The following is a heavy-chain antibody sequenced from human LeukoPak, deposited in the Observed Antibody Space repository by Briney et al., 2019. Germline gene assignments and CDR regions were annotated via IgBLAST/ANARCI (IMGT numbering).Heavy chain of an antibody. CDR2: VHTSGST. D-gene: IGHD2/OR15-2a*01. V-gene: IGHV4-61*02. Sequence: SETLSLTCTVPGGSTTSDAYYWSWIRQPAGKGLEWIGRVHTSGSTNYNPSLKSRVTISLDTSKNQFSLRMSSVTAADTAVYYCARANSPNWFDPWGQGTLVTVSS. CDR1: GGSTTSDAYY. J-gene: IGHJ5*02. CDR3: ARANSPNWFDP.